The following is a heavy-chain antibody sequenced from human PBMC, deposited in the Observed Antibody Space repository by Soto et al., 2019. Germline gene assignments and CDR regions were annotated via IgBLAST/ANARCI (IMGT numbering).Heavy chain of an antibody. CDR3: ARHHGPTTSENWFDP. J-gene: IGHJ5*02. CDR2: TIPIFGTA. D-gene: IGHD5-12*01. V-gene: IGHV1-69*13. Sequence: ASVKVSCKASGGTFSSYAISWVRQAPGQGLEWMGGTIPIFGTANYAQKFQGRVTITADESTSTAYLELRSLRSDDTAVYYCARHHGPTTSENWFDPWGQGTLVTVSS. CDR1: GGTFSSYA.